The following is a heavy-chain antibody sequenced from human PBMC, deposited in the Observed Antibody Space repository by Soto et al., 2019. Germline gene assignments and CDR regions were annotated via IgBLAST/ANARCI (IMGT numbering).Heavy chain of an antibody. Sequence: QVKLQESGPGLVKPSQTLSLSCTVSGGSIRSGGYYWSWIRQHPGKGLEWIGYIYYSGGTDYNPSLKSRVTMSLDTSKNQFSLGLTAVTAADTAVYFCATMHDYGDYAPFDNWGQGTLVTVAT. V-gene: IGHV4-31*03. D-gene: IGHD4-17*01. CDR3: ATMHDYGDYAPFDN. CDR1: GGSIRSGGYY. CDR2: IYYSGGT. J-gene: IGHJ4*02.